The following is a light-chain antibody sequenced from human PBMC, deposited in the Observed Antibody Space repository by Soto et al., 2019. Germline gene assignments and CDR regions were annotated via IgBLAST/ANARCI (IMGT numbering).Light chain of an antibody. Sequence: DIQMTQSPSSLSASVGDTVTITCRASQGIGTYLNWYQQKPGKAPKLLIYGAISLERGVPSRFSGSGLGTDFTLAIRSLQPEDFATYYCQQTFTKSGITFGHGTRLEIK. CDR2: GAI. V-gene: IGKV1-39*01. CDR3: QQTFTKSGIT. J-gene: IGKJ5*01. CDR1: QGIGTY.